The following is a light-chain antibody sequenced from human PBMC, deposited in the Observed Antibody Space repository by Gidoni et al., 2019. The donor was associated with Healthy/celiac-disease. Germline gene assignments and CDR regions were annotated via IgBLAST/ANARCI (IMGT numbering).Light chain of an antibody. Sequence: DIQMTHSPSTLSASVGDRVTITCRASQSISSWLAWYQQKPGKAPNHLIYKASSLESGVPSRFSGSGSGTEFTLTISSLQPDDFATYYCQQYNSYSRTFGQGTKVEIK. CDR1: QSISSW. CDR3: QQYNSYSRT. CDR2: KAS. V-gene: IGKV1-5*03. J-gene: IGKJ1*01.